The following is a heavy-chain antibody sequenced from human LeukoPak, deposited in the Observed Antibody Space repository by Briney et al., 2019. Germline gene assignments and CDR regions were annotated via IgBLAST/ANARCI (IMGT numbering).Heavy chain of an antibody. V-gene: IGHV1-2*02. J-gene: IGHJ5*02. CDR1: GYTFTDYY. CDR2: INLNSGDT. CDR3: ARSYFDVLTNYYMWLAP. D-gene: IGHD3-9*01. Sequence: ASVKVSCKASGYTFTDYYIHWVRQAPGQGLEWMGWINLNSGDTYYAQNFQDRVTMTGDTSINTAYLELSSLRSDDTAVFYCARSYFDVLTNYYMWLAPWGQGTLVTVSS.